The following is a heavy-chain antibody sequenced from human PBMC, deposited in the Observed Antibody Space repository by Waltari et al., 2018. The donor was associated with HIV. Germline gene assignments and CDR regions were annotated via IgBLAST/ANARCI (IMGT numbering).Heavy chain of an antibody. Sequence: EVHLVESGGGLVQPGGSLILSCAASGFTFSTYAMNWVRQAPGEGMEWVSYMSSDSATIYQADSVKGRFIISRDNARNSLYLPMNRLRDEDTAVYYCARAGGRRGNNNLHFDYWGQGILVSVSS. D-gene: IGHD1-1*01. J-gene: IGHJ4*02. V-gene: IGHV3-48*02. CDR3: ARAGGRRGNNNLHFDY. CDR1: GFTFSTYA. CDR2: MSSDSATI.